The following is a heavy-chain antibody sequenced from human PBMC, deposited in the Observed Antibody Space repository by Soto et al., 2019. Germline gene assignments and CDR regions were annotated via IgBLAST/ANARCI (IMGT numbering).Heavy chain of an antibody. CDR3: ARGARKWFDP. V-gene: IGHV4-34*01. CDR1: GGSFSGYY. Sequence: QVQLQQWGAGLLKPSETLSLTCAVYGGSFSGYYWSWIRQPPGKGLECIGEINHSGSTNYNPSLKSRVTISVDTSKNQFSLKLSSVTAADTAVYYCARGARKWFDPWGQGTLVTVSS. CDR2: INHSGST. J-gene: IGHJ5*02.